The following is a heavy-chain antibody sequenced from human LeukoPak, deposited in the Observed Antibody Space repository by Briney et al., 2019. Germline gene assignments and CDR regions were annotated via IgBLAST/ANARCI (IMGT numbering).Heavy chain of an antibody. CDR2: ISGSGGST. J-gene: IGHJ4*02. V-gene: IGHV3-23*01. CDR1: GFTFSSYA. CDR3: AKAPAYYYYFDQ. Sequence: RAGGSLRLSCAASGFTFSSYAMSWVRQAPGKGLEWVSAISGSGGSTYYADSVKGRFTISRDNSKNTLYLQMNSLRAEDTAVYYCAKAPAYYYYFDQWGQGTLVTVSS. D-gene: IGHD2-21*01.